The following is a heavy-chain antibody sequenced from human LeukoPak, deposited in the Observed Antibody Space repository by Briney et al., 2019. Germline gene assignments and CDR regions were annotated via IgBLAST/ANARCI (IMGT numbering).Heavy chain of an antibody. J-gene: IGHJ4*02. CDR1: GYTFTAYY. V-gene: IGHV1-2*02. CDR3: ARMYSSSWAFDC. Sequence: ASVKVSCKASGYTFTAYYLHWVRQAPGQGHEWMGWINPDSGGANYAQKFQGRVTMTRDTPISTAYMALSGLTSDDTAVFYCARMYSSSWAFDCWGQGTLVTVSS. D-gene: IGHD6-13*01. CDR2: INPDSGGA.